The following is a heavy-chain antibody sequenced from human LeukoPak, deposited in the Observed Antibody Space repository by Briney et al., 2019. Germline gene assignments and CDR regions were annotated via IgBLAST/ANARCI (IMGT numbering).Heavy chain of an antibody. CDR3: ARARLWEWLLQIDAFDI. V-gene: IGHV6-1*01. Sequence: SQTLSLTCAISGDSVSNNITSWNWIRQSPSRGLEWLGRTYYRSKWYNDYAVSVKSRITINPDTSKNHFSLQLNSVTPEDTALYYCARARLWEWLLQIDAFDIWGQGTMVTVSS. D-gene: IGHD3-3*01. CDR2: TYYRSKWYN. CDR1: GDSVSNNITS. J-gene: IGHJ3*02.